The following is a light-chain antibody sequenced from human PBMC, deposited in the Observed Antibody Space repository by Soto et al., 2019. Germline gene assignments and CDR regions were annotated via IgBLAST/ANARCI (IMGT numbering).Light chain of an antibody. CDR2: DVS. V-gene: IGLV2-14*01. J-gene: IGLJ1*01. Sequence: QSALTQPASVSGSPGQSITISFTGTSSDVGGYNYVSWYQQHPGKAPKLMICDVSDRPSGISNRFSGSKSGNTASLTISGLQAEDEADYYCSSYTANSTYVFGTGTKVTVL. CDR3: SSYTANSTYV. CDR1: SSDVGGYNY.